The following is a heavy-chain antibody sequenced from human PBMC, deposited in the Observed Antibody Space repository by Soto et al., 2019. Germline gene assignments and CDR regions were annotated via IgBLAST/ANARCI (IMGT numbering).Heavy chain of an antibody. Sequence: LTCTVSVGSVSSVSYCWSCILQPPGKGLEWIGYIYYSGSTNYNPSLKSRVTISVDTSKNQFSLKLSSVTAADTAVYYCARDNRLNDYSNFDYWGQGTMVTSPQ. CDR2: IYYSGST. V-gene: IGHV4-61*01. CDR1: VGSVSSVSYC. J-gene: IGHJ4*02. CDR3: ARDNRLNDYSNFDY. D-gene: IGHD4-4*01.